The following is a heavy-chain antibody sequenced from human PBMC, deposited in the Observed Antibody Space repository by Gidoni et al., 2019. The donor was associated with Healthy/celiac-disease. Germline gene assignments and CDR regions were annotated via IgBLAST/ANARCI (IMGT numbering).Heavy chain of an antibody. D-gene: IGHD3-10*01. Sequence: QVQLVECGGGVVQPGRSLSLSCAASGFTFSSYGMHWVRPAPGKGLEWVAVISYDGSNNYYADSVKGRFTISRDNSKNTLYLQMNSLRAEDTAVYYCARRSGADAFDIWGQGTMVTVSS. CDR2: ISYDGSNN. CDR1: GFTFSSYG. J-gene: IGHJ3*02. V-gene: IGHV3-30*03. CDR3: ARRSGADAFDI.